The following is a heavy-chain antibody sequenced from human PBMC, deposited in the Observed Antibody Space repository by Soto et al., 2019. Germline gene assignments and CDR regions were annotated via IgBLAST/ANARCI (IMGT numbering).Heavy chain of an antibody. CDR1: GFTFSSYG. CDR2: ISYDGSNK. CDR3: AKGLSWIQLWPTFDY. D-gene: IGHD5-18*01. J-gene: IGHJ4*02. Sequence: LRLSCAASGFTFSSYGMHWVRQAPGKGLEWVAVISYDGSNKYYADSVKGRFTISRDNSKNTLYLQMNSLRAEDTAVYYCAKGLSWIQLWPTFDYWGQGTLVTV. V-gene: IGHV3-30*18.